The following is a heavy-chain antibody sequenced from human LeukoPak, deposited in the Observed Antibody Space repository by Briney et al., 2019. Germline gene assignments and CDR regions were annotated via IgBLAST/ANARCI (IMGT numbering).Heavy chain of an antibody. CDR2: INPSDGST. V-gene: IGHV1-46*01. CDR1: GYTFTSYY. D-gene: IGHD3-9*01. J-gene: IGHJ3*02. Sequence: ASVKVSCKASGYTFTSYYMHWVRQAPGQGLEWMGIINPSDGSTSYAQKFQGRVTMTRDMSTSTVYMELSSLRSEDTAVYYCARDRRRRDILTSSRAFDIWGQGTMVTVSS. CDR3: ARDRRRRDILTSSRAFDI.